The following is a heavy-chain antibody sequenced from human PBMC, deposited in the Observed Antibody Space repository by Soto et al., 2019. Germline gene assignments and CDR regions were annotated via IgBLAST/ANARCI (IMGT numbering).Heavy chain of an antibody. Sequence: PSETLSLTCTVSGGSIRSSNYYWAWVRQPPGKGLEWIANIYYSGDTYFHPSLRSRLTVSVDTCKNQFSLKLSSLTAADTAMYYCASLQVPGNFDYWGQGTLVTVSS. CDR1: GGSIRSSNYY. CDR2: IYYSGDT. CDR3: ASLQVPGNFDY. V-gene: IGHV4-39*01. J-gene: IGHJ4*02. D-gene: IGHD6-13*01.